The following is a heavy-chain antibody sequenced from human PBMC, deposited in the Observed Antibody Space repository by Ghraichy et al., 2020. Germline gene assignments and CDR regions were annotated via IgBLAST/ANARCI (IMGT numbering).Heavy chain of an antibody. CDR2: ISHRGDIT. CDR1: QFTFSTYG. D-gene: IGHD3-10*01. CDR3: ASRGTV. Sequence: GGSLKLSCAASQFTFSTYGMSWVRQAPGKGPEWVSGISHRGDITYYADSVKGRFTISRDNSKNTLYLQMNSLRAEDKAVYFCASRGTVWGQGTTVTVSS. V-gene: IGHV3-23*01. J-gene: IGHJ6*02.